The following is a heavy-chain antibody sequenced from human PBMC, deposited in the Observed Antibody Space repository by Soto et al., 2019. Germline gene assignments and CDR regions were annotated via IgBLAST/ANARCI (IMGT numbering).Heavy chain of an antibody. CDR3: ARTALYNWNHHLVYYYYYMDV. CDR2: INHSGST. Sequence: QVQLQQWGAGLLKPSETLSLTCAVYGWSFSGYYWSWIRQPPGQGLEWIGEINHSGSTNYNPYLRIRVTISVDTSKNQFSLKLSSVNAADTAVYYCARTALYNWNHHLVYYYYYMDVWCKGTTVTVSS. D-gene: IGHD1-20*01. V-gene: IGHV4-34*01. CDR1: GWSFSGYY. J-gene: IGHJ6*03.